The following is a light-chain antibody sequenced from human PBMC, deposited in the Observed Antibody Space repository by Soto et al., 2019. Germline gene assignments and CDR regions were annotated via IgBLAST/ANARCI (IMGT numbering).Light chain of an antibody. V-gene: IGKV3-20*01. CDR1: QSVSSSY. J-gene: IGKJ2*01. Sequence: EIVLTQSPGTLSLSPGERATLSCSASQSVSSSYLAWYQQNPGQAPRLLIYGASSRATGIPDRFSGSGSGTDFTLTISRLEPEDFAVYYCQQYGSSPGTFGQGTKLEIK. CDR2: GAS. CDR3: QQYGSSPGT.